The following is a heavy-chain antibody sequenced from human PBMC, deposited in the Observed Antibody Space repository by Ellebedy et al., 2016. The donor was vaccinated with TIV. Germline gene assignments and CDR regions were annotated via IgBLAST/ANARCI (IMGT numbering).Heavy chain of an antibody. V-gene: IGHV3-23*01. CDR3: VPLGGWGTFLVSVDS. CDR2: ISGSGDKT. D-gene: IGHD3-16*01. J-gene: IGHJ4*02. Sequence: GESLKISCAASGFTFSSYTINWVRQAPGKGLEWVSAISGSGDKTNYADSGKGRFTISRDNSKNTLSLQMNSLRVEGTAVYYCVPLGGWGTFLVSVDSWGQGTLVTVSS. CDR1: GFTFSSYT.